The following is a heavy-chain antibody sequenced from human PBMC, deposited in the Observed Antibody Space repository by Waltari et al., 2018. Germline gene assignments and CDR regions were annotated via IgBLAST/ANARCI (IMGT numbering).Heavy chain of an antibody. CDR1: GFTFISYA. CDR3: ANRDVAGPAASTRDD. J-gene: IGHJ4*02. D-gene: IGHD2-2*01. V-gene: IGHV3-23*04. Sequence: EVQLVESGGGLVQPGGSLRLSCAASGFTFISYAMSSVRQAPGQGLEWVSAISGSGGSTYYADSVKGRFTISRDNSKNTLYLQMNSLRAEDTAVYYCANRDVAGPAASTRDDWGQGTLVTVSS. CDR2: ISGSGGST.